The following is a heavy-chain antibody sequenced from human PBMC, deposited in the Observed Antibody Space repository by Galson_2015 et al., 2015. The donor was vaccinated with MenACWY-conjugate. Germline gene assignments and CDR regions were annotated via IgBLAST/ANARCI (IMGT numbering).Heavy chain of an antibody. CDR3: ARDRTRFNSGWYGAFDI. J-gene: IGHJ3*02. CDR1: GFSFSSYG. Sequence: SLRLSCAASGFSFSSYGMHWVRQAPGKGLEWVAIIWFDGGEKDYADSVKGRFTISRDNSKNTLYLQMNSLRAEDTAIYYCARDRTRFNSGWYGAFDIWGQGTMVTISS. CDR2: IWFDGGEK. V-gene: IGHV3-33*01. D-gene: IGHD6-19*01.